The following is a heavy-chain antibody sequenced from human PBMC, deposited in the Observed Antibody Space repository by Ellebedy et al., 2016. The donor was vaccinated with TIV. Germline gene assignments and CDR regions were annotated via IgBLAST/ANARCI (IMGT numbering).Heavy chain of an antibody. V-gene: IGHV1-69*13. CDR3: ARGSFTSYYYDSSDPDYFDY. D-gene: IGHD3-22*01. Sequence: ASVKVSCKASGGTFSSYAISWVRQAPGQGLEWMGGIIPIFGTANYAQKFQGRVTITADESTSTAYMELSSLRSEDTAVYYCARGSFTSYYYDSSDPDYFDYWGQGTLVTVSS. J-gene: IGHJ4*02. CDR1: GGTFSSYA. CDR2: IIPIFGTA.